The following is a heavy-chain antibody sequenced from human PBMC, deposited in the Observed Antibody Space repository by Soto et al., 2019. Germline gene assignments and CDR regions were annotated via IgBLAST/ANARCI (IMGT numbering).Heavy chain of an antibody. CDR1: EFSLSTSGMC. Sequence: ESGPTPVNPTQPLTLTCTFSEFSLSTSGMCVSWIRQPPGQALEWLALIDWDDDKYYSTSLKTRLTISKDTSKNQVVLTMTNMDPVDTATYYCARIFWDYGDAFYFDYWGQGTLVTVSS. V-gene: IGHV2-70*01. D-gene: IGHD4-17*01. CDR2: IDWDDDK. J-gene: IGHJ4*02. CDR3: ARIFWDYGDAFYFDY.